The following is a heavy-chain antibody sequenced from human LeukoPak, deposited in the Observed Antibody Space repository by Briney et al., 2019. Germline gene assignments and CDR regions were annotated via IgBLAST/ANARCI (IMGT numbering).Heavy chain of an antibody. V-gene: IGHV3-48*01. CDR2: ISSSSSTI. D-gene: IGHD3-3*01. CDR3: AKEDITIFGVVIDY. Sequence: PGGSLRLSCAASGFTFSNYAMNWVRQAPGKGLEWVSYISSSSSTIYYADSVKGRFTISRDNAKNSLYLQMNSLRAEDTAVYYCAKEDITIFGVVIDYWGQGTLVTVSS. J-gene: IGHJ4*02. CDR1: GFTFSNYA.